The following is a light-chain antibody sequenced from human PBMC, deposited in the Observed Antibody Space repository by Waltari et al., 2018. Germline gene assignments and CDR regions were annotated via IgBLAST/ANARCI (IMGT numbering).Light chain of an antibody. CDR2: EDT. J-gene: IGLJ3*02. V-gene: IGLV2-23*01. Sequence: QSALTQPASLSGSPGQSITMSRTGTSSDVGTYNVVSWYQQHPGKAPKLMIYEDTRRPSGVSNRFSGSKSGNTASLTISGLQPEDEADYYCCSYGGSNTPKVFGGGTKLTVL. CDR3: CSYGGSNTPKV. CDR1: SSDVGTYNV.